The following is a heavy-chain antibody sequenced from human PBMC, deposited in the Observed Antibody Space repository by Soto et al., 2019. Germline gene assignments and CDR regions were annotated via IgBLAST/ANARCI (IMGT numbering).Heavy chain of an antibody. CDR3: ARGNFRYGKRVSRAEYNDAFAI. CDR1: GYTFTSYG. V-gene: IGHV1-18*01. D-gene: IGHD6-6*01. Sequence: EASVKVSCKASGYTFTSYGISWVRQAPGQGLEWMGWISAYNGNTNYAQKLQGRVTMTTDTSTSTAYMELRSLRSDDTAVYYCARGNFRYGKRVSRAEYNDAFAIWGQGTMVTVSS. CDR2: ISAYNGNT. J-gene: IGHJ3*02.